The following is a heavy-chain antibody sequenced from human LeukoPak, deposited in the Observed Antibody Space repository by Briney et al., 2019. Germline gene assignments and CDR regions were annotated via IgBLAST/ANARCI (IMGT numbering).Heavy chain of an antibody. Sequence: SETLSLTCTVSGYSISSGYYWGWIRQPPGKGLEWIGSIYHSGGTFYNPSLKSRVTISVDTSKNQFSLKLTSVTAADTAVYYGARLMVRGIILVNAFDIWGQGTMVTVSS. V-gene: IGHV4-38-2*02. J-gene: IGHJ3*02. D-gene: IGHD3-10*01. CDR3: ARLMVRGIILVNAFDI. CDR2: IYHSGGT. CDR1: GYSISSGYY.